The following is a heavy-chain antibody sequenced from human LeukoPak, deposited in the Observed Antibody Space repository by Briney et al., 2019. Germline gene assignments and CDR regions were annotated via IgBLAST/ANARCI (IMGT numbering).Heavy chain of an antibody. CDR2: IWYDGSNQ. CDR3: AGELNQAEFTVTDPYYFDY. J-gene: IGHJ4*02. CDR1: GFTFSSHG. Sequence: GGSLRLSCAASGFTFSSHGMHWVRQAPGKGLEWVAVIWYDGSNQFYTDSVKGRFTISRDNSKNTLYLQMNGLRAEDTAVYYCAGELNQAEFTVTDPYYFDYWGQGALVTVSS. V-gene: IGHV3-33*01. D-gene: IGHD4-17*01.